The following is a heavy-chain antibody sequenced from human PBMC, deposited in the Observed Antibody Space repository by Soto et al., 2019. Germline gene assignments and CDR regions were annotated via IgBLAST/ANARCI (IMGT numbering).Heavy chain of an antibody. V-gene: IGHV1-3*01. D-gene: IGHD3-9*01. CDR3: ARPLRYFDWLPTY. J-gene: IGHJ4*02. CDR2: INAGNGNT. CDR1: GYTFTSYA. Sequence: ASVKVSCKASGYTFTSYAMHWVRQAPGQRLEWMGWINAGNGNTKYSQKFQGRVTITRDTSASTAYMELSSLRSEDTAVYYCARPLRYFDWLPTYWGQGTLVTVSS.